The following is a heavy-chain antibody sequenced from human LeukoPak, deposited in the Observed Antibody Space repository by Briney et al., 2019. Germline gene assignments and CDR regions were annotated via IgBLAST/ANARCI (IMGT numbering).Heavy chain of an antibody. V-gene: IGHV4-30-4*08. D-gene: IGHD4-17*01. CDR1: GGSINTANYY. CDR2: ISYSGTP. J-gene: IGHJ4*02. CDR3: ARDRYGDFEDY. Sequence: PSETLSLTCNASGGSINTANYYWTWIRQPPGKGLEWIGYISYSGTPYYNPSLNSRLTISLDTSKNQFSLRLNSVTAADTAMYYCARDRYGDFEDYWGQGTLVTVSS.